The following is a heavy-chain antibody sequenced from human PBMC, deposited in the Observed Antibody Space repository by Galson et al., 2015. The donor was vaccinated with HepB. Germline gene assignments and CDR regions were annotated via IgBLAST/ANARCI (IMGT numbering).Heavy chain of an antibody. CDR1: GGTFIRYA. CDR3: ARGGGEQWLVLDY. J-gene: IGHJ4*02. Sequence: SVKVSCKASGGTFIRYAFSWVRQAPGQGLEWMGGIIPLFGTTNYAQRFQGRLTITADESTSTAYMELSSLRPEDTAVYYCARGGGEQWLVLDYWGQGTLVTVSS. CDR2: IIPLFGTT. D-gene: IGHD6-19*01. V-gene: IGHV1-69*13.